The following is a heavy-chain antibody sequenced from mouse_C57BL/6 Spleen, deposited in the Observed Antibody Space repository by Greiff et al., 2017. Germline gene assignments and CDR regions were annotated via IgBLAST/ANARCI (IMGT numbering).Heavy chain of an antibody. CDR2: IWGGGST. CDR3: ARRRLGYFDV. CDR1: GFSLTSYG. V-gene: IGHV2-9*01. Sequence: VQLQESGPGLVAPSQCLSITCTVSGFSLTSYGVDWVRQPPGQGLEWLGVIWGGGSTNYNSAIMSSLSISKDNSKSQVFVKMNSLRTDDTAMYYCARRRLGYFDVWGTGTTVTVSS. J-gene: IGHJ1*03.